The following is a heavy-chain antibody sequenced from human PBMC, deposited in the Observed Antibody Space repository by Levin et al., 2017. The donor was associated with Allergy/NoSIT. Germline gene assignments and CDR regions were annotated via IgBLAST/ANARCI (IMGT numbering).Heavy chain of an antibody. D-gene: IGHD6-19*01. CDR2: INHSGSA. V-gene: IGHV4-34*01. Sequence: SETLSLTCAVSGGSLSGYYWTWIRQPPGKGLEWIGEINHSGSASYNPSIRSRVTMSVDTSKNQFSLNLISVTAADTAVYYCARLAGYSRGWYLPYWGQGTLVTVSS. J-gene: IGHJ4*02. CDR1: GGSLSGYY. CDR3: ARLAGYSRGWYLPY.